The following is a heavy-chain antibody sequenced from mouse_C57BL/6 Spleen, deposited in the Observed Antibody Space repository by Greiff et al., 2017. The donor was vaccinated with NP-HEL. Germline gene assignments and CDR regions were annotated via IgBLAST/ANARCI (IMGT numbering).Heavy chain of an antibody. CDR1: GYTFTSYW. Sequence: VQLQQSGAELAKPGASVTLSCTASGYTFTSYWMHWVKQRPGQGLEWIGYINPSSGYTKYNQKFKDKATLNADKSSNTAYMQLSSLTYEDSAGYYCARSDDYVDAMDYWGQGTSVTVAS. D-gene: IGHD2-4*01. CDR2: INPSSGYT. J-gene: IGHJ4*01. V-gene: IGHV1-7*01. CDR3: ARSDDYVDAMDY.